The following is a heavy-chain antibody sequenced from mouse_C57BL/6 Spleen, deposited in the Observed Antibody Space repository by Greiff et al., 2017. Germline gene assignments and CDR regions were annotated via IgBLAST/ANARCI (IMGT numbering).Heavy chain of an antibody. V-gene: IGHV1-15*01. J-gene: IGHJ3*01. CDR1: GYTFTDYE. CDR2: IDPATGGT. CDR3: TRSPWFAY. Sequence: VKLLESGAELVRPGASVTLSCKASGYTFTDYEMHWVKQTPVHGLEWIGAIDPATGGTAYNQKFKGKAILTADKSSSTAYMELRSLTSEDSAVYYCTRSPWFAYWGQGTLVTVAA. D-gene: IGHD1-1*01.